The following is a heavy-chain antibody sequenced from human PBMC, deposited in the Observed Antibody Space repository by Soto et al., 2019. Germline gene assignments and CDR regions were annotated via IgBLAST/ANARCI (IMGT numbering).Heavy chain of an antibody. CDR1: GFSLSTSGVG. D-gene: IGHD6-6*01. CDR2: IYWDDDK. CDR3: AHRPPPSSSSVGYNWFDT. Sequence: QITLKESGPTLVKPTQTLTLTCTFSGFSLSTSGVGVGWIRQPPGKALEWLALIYWDDDKRYSPSLKSRLTITKDTSKNRVGLTMTNMDPVDTATYYCAHRPPPSSSSVGYNWFDTWGQGTLVTVSS. V-gene: IGHV2-5*02. J-gene: IGHJ5*02.